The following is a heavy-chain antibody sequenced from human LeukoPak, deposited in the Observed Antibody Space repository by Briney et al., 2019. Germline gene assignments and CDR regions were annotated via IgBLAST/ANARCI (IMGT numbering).Heavy chain of an antibody. CDR2: IYSGGGT. Sequence: GGSLRLPCTASGFTVSSSYMPWVRQPPAKGLEWVSLIYSGGGTFYADSVKGRFTISRHNFENTLYLQMNNLRAEDTAVYYCARVGVGTVAGNYFDDWGQGTLVTVS. V-gene: IGHV3-53*04. CDR3: ARVGVGTVAGNYFDD. CDR1: GFTVSSSY. J-gene: IGHJ4*02. D-gene: IGHD6-19*01.